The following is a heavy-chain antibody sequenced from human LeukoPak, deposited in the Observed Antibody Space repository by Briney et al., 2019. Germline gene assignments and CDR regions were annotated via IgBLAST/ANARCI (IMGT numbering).Heavy chain of an antibody. V-gene: IGHV1-18*01. Sequence: ASVKVSCKASGYTFTSYVISWVRQAPGQGLEWMGWISAYNGNTNYAQKLQGRVTMTTDTSTSTAYMELRSLRSDDTAVYYCARGAGQYYYYYMDVWGKGTRVSVSS. J-gene: IGHJ6*03. CDR3: ARGAGQYYYYYMDV. CDR2: ISAYNGNT. CDR1: GYTFTSYV.